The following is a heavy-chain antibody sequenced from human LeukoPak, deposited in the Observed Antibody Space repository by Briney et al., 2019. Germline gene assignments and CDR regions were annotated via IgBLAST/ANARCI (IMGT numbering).Heavy chain of an antibody. CDR1: GFTFSNYA. CDR2: ISGSGGST. D-gene: IGHD3-16*01. CDR3: ANDLTFGGVILTYFDY. J-gene: IGHJ4*02. Sequence: GGSLRLSCAASGFTFSNYAMSWVLQAPGKGLEWVSAISGSGGSTYYADSVKGRFTISRDNSKNTLYLQMHSLRAEDTAVYFCANDLTFGGVILTYFDYWGQGTLITVSS. V-gene: IGHV3-23*01.